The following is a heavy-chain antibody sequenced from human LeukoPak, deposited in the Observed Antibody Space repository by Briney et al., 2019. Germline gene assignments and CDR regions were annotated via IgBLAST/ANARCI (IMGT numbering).Heavy chain of an antibody. J-gene: IGHJ5*02. CDR2: IYYSGST. CDR3: ARWQYTISSGWFDP. V-gene: IGHV4-59*08. Sequence: SETLSLTCTVSGGSISSYYWSWIRQPPGKGLEWIGYIYYSGSTNYNPSLKSRVTISVDTSKIQFSLELSSVTAADTAVYYCARWQYTISSGWFDPWGQGTLVTVSS. D-gene: IGHD6-6*01. CDR1: GGSISSYY.